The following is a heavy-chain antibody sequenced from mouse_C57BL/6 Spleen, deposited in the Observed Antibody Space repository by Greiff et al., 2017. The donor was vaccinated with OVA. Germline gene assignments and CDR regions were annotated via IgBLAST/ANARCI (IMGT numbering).Heavy chain of an antibody. J-gene: IGHJ4*01. CDR3: ARRDYDRGGYYAMDY. Sequence: EVKLVESGAELVKPGASVKLSCTASGFNIKDYYMHWVKQRTEQGLEWIGRIDPEDGETKYAPKFQGKATITADTSSNTAYLQLSSLTSEDTAVYYCARRDYDRGGYYAMDYWGQGTSVTVSS. CDR1: GFNIKDYY. D-gene: IGHD2-4*01. V-gene: IGHV14-2*01. CDR2: IDPEDGET.